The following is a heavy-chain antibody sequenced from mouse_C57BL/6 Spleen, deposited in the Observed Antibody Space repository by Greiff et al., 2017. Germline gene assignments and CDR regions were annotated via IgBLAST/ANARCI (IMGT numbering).Heavy chain of an antibody. CDR3: ASPIYYDYGSYAMDY. CDR1: GFTFSDYG. V-gene: IGHV5-17*01. CDR2: ISSGSSTI. Sequence: EVKLVESGGGLVKPGGSLKLSCAASGFTFSDYGMHWVRQAPEKGLEWVAYISSGSSTIYYADTVKGRFTISRDNAKNTLFLQMTSLRSEDTAMYYCASPIYYDYGSYAMDYWGQGTSVTVSS. J-gene: IGHJ4*01. D-gene: IGHD2-4*01.